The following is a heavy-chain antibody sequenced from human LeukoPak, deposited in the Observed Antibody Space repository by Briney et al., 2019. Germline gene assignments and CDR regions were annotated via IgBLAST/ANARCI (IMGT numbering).Heavy chain of an antibody. CDR2: INHSGST. J-gene: IGHJ4*02. CDR1: GGSFSGYY. Sequence: PSETLSLTCAVYGGSFSGYYWSWIRQPPGKGLEWIGEINHSGSTNYNPSLKSRVTISVDTSKNQFSLKLSSVTAADTAVYYCARLGLYGDYAGTRFDYWGQGTLVTVSS. CDR3: ARLGLYGDYAGTRFDY. V-gene: IGHV4-34*01. D-gene: IGHD4-17*01.